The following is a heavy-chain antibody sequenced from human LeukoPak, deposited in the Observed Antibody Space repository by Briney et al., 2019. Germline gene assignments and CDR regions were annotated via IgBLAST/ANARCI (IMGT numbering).Heavy chain of an antibody. CDR2: IFYSGST. V-gene: IGHV4-59*08. J-gene: IGHJ2*01. CDR1: GGSISSYY. Sequence: SSETLSLTCTVSGGSISSYYWSWIRQPPGKGLEWIGYIFYSGSTNYNPSLKSRVTISVDTSKNHFSLRLSSVTAADTAVYYCAKIRATYCWYLDLWGRGTLVTVSS. D-gene: IGHD5-12*01. CDR3: AKIRATYCWYLDL.